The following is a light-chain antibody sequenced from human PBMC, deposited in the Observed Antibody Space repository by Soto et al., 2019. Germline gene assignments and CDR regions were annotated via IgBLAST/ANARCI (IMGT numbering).Light chain of an antibody. CDR2: EVS. Sequence: ALTQPPSASGSPGQSVTISCTGTSSDVGGYNYVSWYQQHPGKAPKLMIYEVSKRPSGVPDRFSGSESGNTASLTVSGLQAEDEADYYCSSYAGSNYVFGTGTKVTVL. CDR1: SSDVGGYNY. V-gene: IGLV2-8*01. CDR3: SSYAGSNYV. J-gene: IGLJ1*01.